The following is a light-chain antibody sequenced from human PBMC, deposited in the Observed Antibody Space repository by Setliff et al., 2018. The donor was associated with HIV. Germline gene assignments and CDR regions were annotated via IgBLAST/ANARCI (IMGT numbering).Light chain of an antibody. J-gene: IGLJ1*01. Sequence: QSALTQPRSVSGSPGQSVTISCTGTSSDVGGYNYVSWYQQHPGKAPKLMIYDVTKRPSGVPDRLSGSKSGNTASLTISGLQAEDEADYYCCSYAGSAYGFGTGTKV. CDR1: SSDVGGYNY. CDR2: DVT. CDR3: CSYAGSAYG. V-gene: IGLV2-11*01.